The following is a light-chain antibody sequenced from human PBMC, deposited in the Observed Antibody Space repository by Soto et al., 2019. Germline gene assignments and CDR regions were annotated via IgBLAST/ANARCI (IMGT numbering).Light chain of an antibody. CDR2: DVT. CDR1: SSDVGGYNY. J-gene: IGLJ2*01. CDR3: CSYAGSDILI. Sequence: QSALTQPRSVSGSPGQSVTISCTGTSSDVGGYNYVSWYQRHPGKAPKLIISDVTKRPSGVPDRFSGSKSGNTASLTISGLQVEDEADYDCCSYAGSDILIFGGGTKLTVL. V-gene: IGLV2-11*01.